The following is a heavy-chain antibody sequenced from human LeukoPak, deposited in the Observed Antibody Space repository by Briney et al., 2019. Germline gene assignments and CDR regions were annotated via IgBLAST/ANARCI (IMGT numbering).Heavy chain of an antibody. CDR3: ASSLVIDDLIYYYYMDV. J-gene: IGHJ6*03. V-gene: IGHV3-48*03. Sequence: PGGSLRLSCAASGFTFSSYEMNWVRQAPGKGLEWVSYISSSGSTIYYADSVKGRFTISRDNAKNSLYLQMNSLRAEDTAVYYCASSLVIDDLIYYYYMDVWGKGTTVTVSS. D-gene: IGHD3-9*01. CDR1: GFTFSSYE. CDR2: ISSSGSTI.